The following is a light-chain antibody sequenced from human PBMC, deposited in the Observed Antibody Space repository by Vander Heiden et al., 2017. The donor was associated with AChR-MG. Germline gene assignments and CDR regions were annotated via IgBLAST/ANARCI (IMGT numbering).Light chain of an antibody. V-gene: IGLV1-40*01. CDR2: GNS. CDR3: QSFDSTLRGSWV. Sequence: QSVLTQPPSVSGAPGQRVTIPCPGSSSNIGAGYNVHWYQQLPGTAPKLLIYGNSNRPSGVPDRFSGSKSGTSASLATTGLQAEDEADYYCQSFDSTLRGSWVFGGGTKLTVL. CDR1: SSNIGAGYN. J-gene: IGLJ3*02.